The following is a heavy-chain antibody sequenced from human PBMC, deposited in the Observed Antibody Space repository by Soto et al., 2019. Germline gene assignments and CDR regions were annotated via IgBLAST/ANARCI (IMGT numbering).Heavy chain of an antibody. D-gene: IGHD5-12*01. CDR1: GGSISSGGYY. J-gene: IGHJ6*02. CDR3: ARGPRYSGYEGAPREYYYYYYGMDV. V-gene: IGHV4-31*03. Sequence: SETLSLTCTVSGGSISSGGYYWSWIRQHPGKGLEWIGYIYYSGSTYYNPSLKSRVTISVDTSKNQFSLKLSSVTAADTAVYYCARGPRYSGYEGAPREYYYYYYGMDVWGQGTTVTVSS. CDR2: IYYSGST.